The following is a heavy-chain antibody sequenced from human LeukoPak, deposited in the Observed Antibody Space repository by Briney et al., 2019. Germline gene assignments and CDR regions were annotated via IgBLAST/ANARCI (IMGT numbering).Heavy chain of an antibody. V-gene: IGHV1-2*02. CDR3: ARQWELLKYYFDY. CDR2: INPNSGGT. Sequence: GASVKVSCKASGYTFTSYGISWVRQAPGQGLEWMGWINPNSGGTNYAQKFQGRVTMTRGTSISTAYMELSRLRSDDTAVYYCARQWELLKYYFDYWGQGTLVTVSS. CDR1: GYTFTSYG. D-gene: IGHD1-26*01. J-gene: IGHJ4*02.